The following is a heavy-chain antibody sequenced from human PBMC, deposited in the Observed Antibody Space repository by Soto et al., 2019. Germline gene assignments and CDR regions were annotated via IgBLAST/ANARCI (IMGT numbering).Heavy chain of an antibody. V-gene: IGHV3-23*05. D-gene: IGHD3-10*01. CDR2: IHKTGTIT. J-gene: IGHJ4*02. CDR1: GFTFSTYA. Sequence: EGQVVESGGDLVQPGDSLTISCAASGFTFSTYAMSWVRQAPGKGLEWVSGIHKTGTITFYADSVKGRFTISRDNSKNNLYLHMRSLRDGDTAVYYCVRDLNYKFFFDLWGQGTLVTVSS. CDR3: VRDLNYKFFFDL.